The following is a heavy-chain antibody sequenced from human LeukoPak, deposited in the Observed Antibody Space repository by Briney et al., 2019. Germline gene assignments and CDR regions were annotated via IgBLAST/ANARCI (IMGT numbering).Heavy chain of an antibody. CDR3: ARGYDYGDYVGDFDY. D-gene: IGHD4-17*01. V-gene: IGHV1-18*01. Sequence: PAASVNLSCKASGYTFTSYPISWVRQAPGQGLEWMGCITTYNCNTSYAQKLQGRVTMITDTSTRTAYMDVRGLRSDDTAVYYCARGYDYGDYVGDFDYGGQGTVVSV. CDR1: GYTFTSYP. CDR2: ITTYNCNT. J-gene: IGHJ4*02.